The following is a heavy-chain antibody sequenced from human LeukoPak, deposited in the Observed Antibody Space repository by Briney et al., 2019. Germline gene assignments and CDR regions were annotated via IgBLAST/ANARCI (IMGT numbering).Heavy chain of an antibody. D-gene: IGHD3-10*01. CDR3: ARDPIPIRGVPTNNYFDY. CDR1: GYTFTSYD. CDR2: INPNSDAT. Sequence: GASVKVSCKASGYTFTSYDINWVRQAPGQGLEWMGWINPNSDATKYSQKFQGRVTMTRDTSISTTYMDLTRLTSDDTAVYYCARDPIPIRGVPTNNYFDYWGQGTLVTVSS. V-gene: IGHV1-2*02. J-gene: IGHJ4*02.